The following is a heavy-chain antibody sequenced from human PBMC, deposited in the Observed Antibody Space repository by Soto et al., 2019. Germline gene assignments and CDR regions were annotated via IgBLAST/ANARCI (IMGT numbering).Heavy chain of an antibody. CDR3: ARGVVVVPAAMRYYYYYYGMDV. CDR1: GFTFSSYS. J-gene: IGHJ6*02. D-gene: IGHD2-2*01. V-gene: IGHV3-21*01. Sequence: EVQLVESGGGLVKPGGSLRLSCAASGFTFSSYSMNWVRQAPGKGLEWVSSISSSSSYIYYADSVKGRFTISRDNAKNSLYLQMNSLRAEDTAVYYCARGVVVVPAAMRYYYYYYGMDVWGQGTTVTVSS. CDR2: ISSSSSYI.